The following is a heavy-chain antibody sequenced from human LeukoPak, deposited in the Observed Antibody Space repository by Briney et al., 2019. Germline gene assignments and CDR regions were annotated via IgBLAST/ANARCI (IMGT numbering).Heavy chain of an antibody. J-gene: IGHJ4*02. Sequence: ASVKVSCKASGYTFTSYAMNWVRQAPGQGLEWMGWINTNTGNPTYAQGFTGRFVFSLDTSVSTAYLQISSLKAEDTAVYHCARGVITMVRGVISQYYFDYWGQGTLVTVSS. V-gene: IGHV7-4-1*02. D-gene: IGHD3-10*01. CDR2: INTNTGNP. CDR1: GYTFTSYA. CDR3: ARGVITMVRGVISQYYFDY.